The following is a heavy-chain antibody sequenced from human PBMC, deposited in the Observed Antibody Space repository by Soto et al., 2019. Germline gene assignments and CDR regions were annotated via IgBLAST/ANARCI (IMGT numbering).Heavy chain of an antibody. Sequence: SHTLTLIGTISGGNIFSNSAAWNWIRQSPSRGLEWLGRTYYRSKWYNDYAVSVRSRISINADTSKNQFSLQLNSVTPEDTAVYYCARDRVGDTNFDYWG. D-gene: IGHD1-26*01. CDR1: GGNIFSNSAA. CDR3: ARDRVGDTNFDY. CDR2: TYYRSKWYN. J-gene: IGHJ4*01. V-gene: IGHV6-1*01.